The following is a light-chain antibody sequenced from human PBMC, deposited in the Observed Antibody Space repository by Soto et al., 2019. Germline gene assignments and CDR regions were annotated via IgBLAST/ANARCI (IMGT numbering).Light chain of an antibody. V-gene: IGKV2-24*01. J-gene: IGKJ1*01. CDR3: MQATHFPRT. CDR1: QSLAHSDGDTY. Sequence: DVVMTQTPLSSPVTLGQPASLSCRSSQSLAHSDGDTYLSWLQQRPGQPPRLLIYKVSNRLSGVPDRFSASGAETDFTLKISRVEAEDVGLYYCMQATHFPRTFGQGTKVEIK. CDR2: KVS.